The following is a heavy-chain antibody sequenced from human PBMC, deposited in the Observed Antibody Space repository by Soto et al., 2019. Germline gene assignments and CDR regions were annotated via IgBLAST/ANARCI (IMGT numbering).Heavy chain of an antibody. D-gene: IGHD3-22*01. Sequence: PGESLKISCKGSGYSFTSYWIGWVRQMPGKGLEWMGIIYPGDSDTRYSPSFQGQVTISADKSISTAYLQWSSLKASDTAMYYCARLPQDSSGYYYYNWFDPWGQGTLVTVSS. V-gene: IGHV5-51*01. CDR1: GYSFTSYW. J-gene: IGHJ5*02. CDR3: ARLPQDSSGYYYYNWFDP. CDR2: IYPGDSDT.